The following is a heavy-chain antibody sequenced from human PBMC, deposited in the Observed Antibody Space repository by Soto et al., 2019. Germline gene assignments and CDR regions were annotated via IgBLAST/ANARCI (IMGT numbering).Heavy chain of an antibody. J-gene: IGHJ1*01. CDR1: GFTFDDYA. Sequence: LRLSCAASGFTFDDYAMHWVRQVPGKGLEWVSGINWNSGSIGYGDSVKGRFAISRDNAKNSLHLQMNSLSAEDTAFYYCVKDESINWYSGHFRHWGQGTLVTVS. CDR3: VKDESINWYSGHFRH. CDR2: INWNSGSI. V-gene: IGHV3-9*01. D-gene: IGHD6-13*01.